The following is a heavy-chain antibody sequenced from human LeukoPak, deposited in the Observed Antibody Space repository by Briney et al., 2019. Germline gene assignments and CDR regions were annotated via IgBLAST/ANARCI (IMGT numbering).Heavy chain of an antibody. Sequence: SETLSLTCTVSGGSISSSSFYWGWIRQPPGKGLEWIGNIYYSGNTYYNPSLKSRVTISVDTSKNQFSLKLSSVTAADTAVYYCARDEGIVGATTFDYWGQGTLVTVSS. CDR1: GGSISSSSFY. J-gene: IGHJ4*02. CDR3: ARDEGIVGATTFDY. D-gene: IGHD1-26*01. CDR2: IYYSGNT. V-gene: IGHV4-39*07.